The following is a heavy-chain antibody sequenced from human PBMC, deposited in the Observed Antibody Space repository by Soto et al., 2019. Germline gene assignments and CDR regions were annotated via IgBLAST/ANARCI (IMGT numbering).Heavy chain of an antibody. CDR3: ARESQDIVVVVAAQYYYYYGMDV. CDR2: TYYRSKWYN. CDR1: GDSVSSNSAA. J-gene: IGHJ6*02. D-gene: IGHD2-15*01. V-gene: IGHV6-1*01. Sequence: SQTLSLTCAISGDSVSSNSAAWNWIRQSPSRGLEWLGRTYYRSKWYNDYAVSEKSRITINPDTSKNQFSLQLNSETPEDTAVYYCARESQDIVVVVAAQYYYYYGMDVWGQGTTVTVSS.